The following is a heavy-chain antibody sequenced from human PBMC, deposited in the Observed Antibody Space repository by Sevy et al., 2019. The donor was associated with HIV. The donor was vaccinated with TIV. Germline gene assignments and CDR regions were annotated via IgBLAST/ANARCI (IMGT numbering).Heavy chain of an antibody. J-gene: IGHJ3*02. CDR1: GFTFSNYG. CDR3: AKGSRATDSAFDI. V-gene: IGHV3-30*18. D-gene: IGHD3-22*01. Sequence: GGSLRLSCAASGFTFSNYGMHWVRQAQGKGLEWVAVISYDGSTKYYADSVKGRFTISRDNSKNTVHLQMNSLRTEDTAVYYCAKGSRATDSAFDIWGQGTMVTVSS. CDR2: ISYDGSTK.